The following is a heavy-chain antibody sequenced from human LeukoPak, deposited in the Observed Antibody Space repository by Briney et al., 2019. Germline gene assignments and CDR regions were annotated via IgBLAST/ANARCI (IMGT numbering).Heavy chain of an antibody. CDR1: GGSISSTNCY. J-gene: IGHJ4*02. V-gene: IGHV4-39*01. CDR2: IYYIGST. D-gene: IGHD4-17*01. Sequence: SETLSLTCIVSGGSISSTNCYWGWIRQSPGMGLEWIGSIYYIGSTYYNPPLKNRVTISVDTSKNQFSLKLSSVTAADTAVYYCARQGAGYGDYAHWGQGTLVTVSS. CDR3: ARQGAGYGDYAH.